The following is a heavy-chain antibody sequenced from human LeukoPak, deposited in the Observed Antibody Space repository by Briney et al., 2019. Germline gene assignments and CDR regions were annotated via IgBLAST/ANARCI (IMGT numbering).Heavy chain of an antibody. CDR2: INHSGST. J-gene: IGHJ4*02. D-gene: IGHD3-3*01. Sequence: SETLSLTCAVYGGSFSGYYWSWIRQPPGKGLEWIGEINHSGSTNYNPPLKSRVTISVDTSKNQFSLRLSSVTAADTAVYYCARGVRRAYYDFWSGYYFDYWGQGTLVTVSS. CDR3: ARGVRRAYYDFWSGYYFDY. CDR1: GGSFSGYY. V-gene: IGHV4-34*01.